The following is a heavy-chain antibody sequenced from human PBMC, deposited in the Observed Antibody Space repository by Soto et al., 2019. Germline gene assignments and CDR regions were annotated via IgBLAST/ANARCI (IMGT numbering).Heavy chain of an antibody. V-gene: IGHV4-34*01. CDR1: GGSFSGYY. CDR2: INHSGST. CDR3: AAGGYCSGGSCYLTPYFDY. D-gene: IGHD2-15*01. Sequence: PAETLSLTCAVYGGSFSGYYWSWIRQPPGKGLEWIGEINHSGSTNYNPSLKSRVTISVDTSKNQFSLKLSSVTAADTAVYYCAAGGYCSGGSCYLTPYFDYGGQGTLVTVCS. J-gene: IGHJ4*01.